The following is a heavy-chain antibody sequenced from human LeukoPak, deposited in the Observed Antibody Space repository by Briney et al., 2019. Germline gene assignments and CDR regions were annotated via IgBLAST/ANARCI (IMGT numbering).Heavy chain of an antibody. Sequence: ASVKVSCKASGYTFTSYYMHWVRQAPGQGLEWMGIINPSGGSTSYAQKFQGRVTMTRDMSTSTVYMELSSLRSEDTAVYYCARAPWSGYMNYYYYYYMDVWGKGTTVTVSS. CDR3: ARAPWSGYMNYYYYYYMDV. CDR2: INPSGGST. D-gene: IGHD3-3*01. CDR1: GYTFTSYY. V-gene: IGHV1-46*01. J-gene: IGHJ6*03.